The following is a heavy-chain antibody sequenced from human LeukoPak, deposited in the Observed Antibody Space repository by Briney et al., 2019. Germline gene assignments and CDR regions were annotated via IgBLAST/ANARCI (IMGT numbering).Heavy chain of an antibody. J-gene: IGHJ4*02. Sequence: ASVKVSCKASGYTFTSYYMHWVRQAPGQGLEWMGIINPSGGSTSYAQKFQGRVTMTRDTSTSTVYMELSSLRSEDTAVYYCARDSNGYSSSWYANDYWGQGTLVTVSP. D-gene: IGHD6-13*01. CDR3: ARDSNGYSSSWYANDY. CDR2: INPSGGST. V-gene: IGHV1-46*01. CDR1: GYTFTSYY.